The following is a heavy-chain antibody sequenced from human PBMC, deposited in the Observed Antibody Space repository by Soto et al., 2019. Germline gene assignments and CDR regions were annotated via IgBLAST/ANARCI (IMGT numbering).Heavy chain of an antibody. CDR1: GYTFTGYY. J-gene: IGHJ6*02. CDR2: INPNSGGT. V-gene: IGHV1-2*04. Sequence: ASVKVSCKASGYTFTGYYMHWVRQAPGQRLEWIGCINPNSGGTNYAQKFQGWVTMTRDTSISTAYMELSRLRSDDTAVYYCARIGPPNYDFWSGPDYYYYGMDVWGQGTTVTVSS. CDR3: ARIGPPNYDFWSGPDYYYYGMDV. D-gene: IGHD3-3*01.